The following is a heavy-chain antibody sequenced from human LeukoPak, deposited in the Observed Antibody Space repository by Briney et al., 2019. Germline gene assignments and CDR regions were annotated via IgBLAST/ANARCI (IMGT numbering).Heavy chain of an antibody. CDR1: GFTFSTYS. V-gene: IGHV3-7*05. CDR3: ATDRREEPSNYNRNRFTY. D-gene: IGHD1-14*01. CDR2: IRDDGSEE. Sequence: GGSLRLSCAASGFTFSTYSMNWVRQAPGRGLEWVGNIRDDGSEENYVDSVKGRFTISRDNAKNSLYLQMNNLRAEDTAVYYCATDRREEPSNYNRNRFTYWGQGTLVSVSS. J-gene: IGHJ4*01.